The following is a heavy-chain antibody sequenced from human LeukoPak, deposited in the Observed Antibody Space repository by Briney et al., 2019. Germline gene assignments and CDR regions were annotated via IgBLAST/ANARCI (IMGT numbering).Heavy chain of an antibody. J-gene: IGHJ4*02. V-gene: IGHV3-7*01. CDR2: IKEDGSEK. CDR1: GFTFSNYW. Sequence: GGSLRLSCAASGFTFSNYWMSWVRQAPGKGLEWVANIKEDGSEKYYVDSVKGRFTISRDNAKNSLYPQMNSLRAKDTAVYYCARTIRGYWGQGTLVTVSS. D-gene: IGHD3-10*01. CDR3: ARTIRGY.